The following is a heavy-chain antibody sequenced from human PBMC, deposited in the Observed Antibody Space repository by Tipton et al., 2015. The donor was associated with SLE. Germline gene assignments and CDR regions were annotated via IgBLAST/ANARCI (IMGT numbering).Heavy chain of an antibody. D-gene: IGHD3-22*01. CDR2: IYYTGST. J-gene: IGHJ4*02. V-gene: IGHV4-59*08. Sequence: LRLSCAVYGGPISSYYWSWVRQPPGKGLEWIGYIYYTGSTNYNPSLKSRVTISVDTSKNQFSLKLSSVTAADTAVYYCARHSDSSGYYPLDYWGQGTLVTVSS. CDR1: GGPISSYY. CDR3: ARHSDSSGYYPLDY.